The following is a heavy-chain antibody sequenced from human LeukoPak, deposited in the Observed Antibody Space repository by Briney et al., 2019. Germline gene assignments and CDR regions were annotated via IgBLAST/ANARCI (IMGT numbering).Heavy chain of an antibody. V-gene: IGHV3-30*02. J-gene: IGHJ6*02. CDR1: GFTFSSYG. CDR3: AKDQNPGYSSINSFYYYYGMDV. CDR2: TWYDGSKK. D-gene: IGHD6-13*01. Sequence: GGSLRLSCAASGFTFSSYGMHWVRQAPGKGLEWVAFTWYDGSKKFYEDSVKGRFTISRDNSKNTLYLQMNSLRAEDTAVYYCAKDQNPGYSSINSFYYYYGMDVWGQGTTVTVSS.